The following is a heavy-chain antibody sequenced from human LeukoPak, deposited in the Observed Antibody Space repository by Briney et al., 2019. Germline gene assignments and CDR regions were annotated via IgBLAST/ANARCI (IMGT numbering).Heavy chain of an antibody. CDR1: GGTFSSYA. Sequence: GASVKVSCKASGGTFSSYAISWVRQAPGQGLEWMGGIIPIFGTANYAQKFQDRVTLTRDTSASTDYMELNSLSSEDTAVYYCARVPLHDDSRHYYPHWGQGTPVTVSS. CDR2: IIPIFGTA. D-gene: IGHD3-22*01. J-gene: IGHJ1*01. CDR3: ARVPLHDDSRHYYPH. V-gene: IGHV1-69*05.